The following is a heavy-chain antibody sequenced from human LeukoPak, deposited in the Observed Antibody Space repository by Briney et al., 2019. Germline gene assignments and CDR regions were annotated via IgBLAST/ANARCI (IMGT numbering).Heavy chain of an antibody. Sequence: ASVKVSCKASGYTCSSYDINCVRHATRQAPEWMGWMNPNSGNTGYAQKFQGRDTMTRNTSISTAYMELSSLRSEDTAVYYCARGRTGSSTLDYWGQGTLVTVSS. CDR1: GYTCSSYD. V-gene: IGHV1-8*01. CDR3: ARGRTGSSTLDY. J-gene: IGHJ4*02. CDR2: MNPNSGNT. D-gene: IGHD6-6*01.